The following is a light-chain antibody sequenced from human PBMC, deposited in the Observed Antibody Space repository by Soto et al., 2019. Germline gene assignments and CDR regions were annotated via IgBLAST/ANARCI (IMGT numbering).Light chain of an antibody. J-gene: IGKJ4*01. CDR3: QQYSSSPLT. Sequence: EIVMTQSPATLSVSPGERATLSCRASQSVSSNLAWHQQKPGQAPRLLIYGISNMATGVPARFSGSGSGTDFTLTSSILEPEYFAVYYCQQYSSSPLTFGGGTKVDTK. V-gene: IGKV3D-15*03. CDR1: QSVSSN. CDR2: GIS.